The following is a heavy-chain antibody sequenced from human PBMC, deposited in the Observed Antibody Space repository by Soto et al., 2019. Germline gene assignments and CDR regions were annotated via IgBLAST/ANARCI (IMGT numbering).Heavy chain of an antibody. CDR1: GYTFSDYY. CDR3: ARYYDSSGPAFDY. Sequence: QVQLVQSGAEVKKPGASVKVSCKASGYTFSDYYIHWVRQAPGHGLDWMGIINPPDGSTTYAQKFQGRVSMTRDTSTRTVYMELSSLRSEDTAIYYCARYYDSSGPAFDYWGQGTLVTVSS. J-gene: IGHJ4*02. V-gene: IGHV1-46*01. CDR2: INPPDGST. D-gene: IGHD3-22*01.